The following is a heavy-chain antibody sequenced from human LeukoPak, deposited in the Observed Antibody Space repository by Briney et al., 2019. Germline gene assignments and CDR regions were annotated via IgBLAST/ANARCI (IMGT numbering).Heavy chain of an antibody. D-gene: IGHD3-22*01. J-gene: IGHJ4*02. CDR2: IKQDGSEK. CDR3: ASNDYYDSSGYYYFDY. V-gene: IGHV3-7*01. CDR1: GFTFSSYW. Sequence: GGSLRLSCAASGFTFSSYWMSWVRQAPGKGLEWVANIKQDGSEKYYVDSVKGRFTISRDNAKNSLYLQMNSLRAEDTAVYYCASNDYYDSSGYYYFDYWGQGILVTVSS.